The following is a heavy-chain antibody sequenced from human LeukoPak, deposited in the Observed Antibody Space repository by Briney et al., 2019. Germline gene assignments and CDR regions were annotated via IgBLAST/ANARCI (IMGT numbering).Heavy chain of an antibody. V-gene: IGHV3-23*01. CDR3: AKGSMRTGFDS. D-gene: IGHD2/OR15-2a*01. CDR2: ISGSGASS. Sequence: GGSLRLSCAVSGLTFSTYAMGWVRQAPGKGLEWVSVISGSGASSKYADSVQGRFTISRDNSKSTLYLQMNSLRAEDTAVYYCAKGSMRTGFDSWGQGTLVTVSS. J-gene: IGHJ4*02. CDR1: GLTFSTYA.